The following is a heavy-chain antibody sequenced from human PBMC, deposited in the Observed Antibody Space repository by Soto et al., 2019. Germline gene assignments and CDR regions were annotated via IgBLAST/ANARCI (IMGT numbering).Heavy chain of an antibody. V-gene: IGHV3-30-3*01. CDR1: GFTFSSYA. CDR2: ISYDGSNK. D-gene: IGHD3-3*01. Sequence: GGSLRLSCAASGFTFSSYAMHWVRQAPGKGLEWVAVISYDGSNKYYADSVKGRFTISRDNSENTLYLQMNSLRAEDTAVYYCARSSSGYDCWSGYYSAPYYYYGMDVWGQGATVTVSS. J-gene: IGHJ6*02. CDR3: ARSSSGYDCWSGYYSAPYYYYGMDV.